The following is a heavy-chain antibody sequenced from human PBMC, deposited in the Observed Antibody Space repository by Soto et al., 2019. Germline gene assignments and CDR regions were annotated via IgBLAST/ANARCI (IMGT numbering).Heavy chain of an antibody. CDR1: GGSTSSGAYY. J-gene: IGHJ5*01. CDR3: ARYFFDSSGYSNWFDS. Sequence: QVQLQESGPGLVKPSQTLSLTCTVSGGSTSSGAYYWGWTRQHSGKGLEWIGYMHYSGSAYYNPSLKSRVTISVDTSMNQFSLKLSSVTAADTAMYYCARYFFDSSGYSNWFDSWGQGTLVTVSS. V-gene: IGHV4-31*03. CDR2: MHYSGSA. D-gene: IGHD3-22*01.